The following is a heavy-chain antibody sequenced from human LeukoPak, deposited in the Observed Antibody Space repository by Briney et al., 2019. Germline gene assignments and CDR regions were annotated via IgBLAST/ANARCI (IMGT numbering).Heavy chain of an antibody. V-gene: IGHV3-23*01. D-gene: IGHD3-10*01. CDR3: TKTIRITMVRGVNHDY. CDR2: ISGSGGST. CDR1: GFTFSSYA. J-gene: IGHJ4*02. Sequence: GGSLRLSCAASGFTFSSYAMSWVRQAPGKGLEWVSAISGSGGSTYYADSVKGRFTISRDNSKNTLYLQMNSLRAEDTAVYYCTKTIRITMVRGVNHDYWGQGTLVTVSS.